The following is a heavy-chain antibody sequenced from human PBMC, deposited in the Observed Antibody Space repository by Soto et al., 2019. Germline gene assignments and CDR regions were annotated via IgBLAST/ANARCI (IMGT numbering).Heavy chain of an antibody. D-gene: IGHD4-17*01. CDR3: ARPWDYGGNADY. Sequence: QLQLQESGPGLVKPSETLSLTCTVSGGSISSSSYYWGWIRQPPGKGLEWIGSIYYSGSTYYNPSLKSRVTIYVDTSKTQFSLKLSSVTAADTAVYYCARPWDYGGNADYWGQGTLVTVSS. V-gene: IGHV4-39*01. J-gene: IGHJ4*02. CDR1: GGSISSSSYY. CDR2: IYYSGST.